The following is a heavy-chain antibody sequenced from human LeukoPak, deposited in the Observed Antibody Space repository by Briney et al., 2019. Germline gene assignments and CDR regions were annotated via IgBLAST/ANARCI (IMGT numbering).Heavy chain of an antibody. CDR1: GYTFTSYA. CDR2: INTNTGNP. V-gene: IGHV7-4-1*02. CDR3: ARDGRIAAAGILDY. Sequence: ASVKVSCKASGYTFTSYAMNWVRQPPGQGLEWMGWINTNTGNPTYAQGFTGRFVFSLDTSARTAYMQISSLMAEDTAVYYCARDGRIAAAGILDYWGQGTLVTVSS. D-gene: IGHD6-13*01. J-gene: IGHJ4*02.